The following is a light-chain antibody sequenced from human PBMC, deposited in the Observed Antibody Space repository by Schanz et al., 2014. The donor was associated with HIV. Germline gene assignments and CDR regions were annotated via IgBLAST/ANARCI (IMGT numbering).Light chain of an antibody. V-gene: IGLV2-14*03. CDR1: SSDVGGYNY. J-gene: IGLJ2*01. CDR3: SSYAGSNNLV. Sequence: QSALTQPASVSGSPGQSIAISCTGTSSDVGGYNYVSWYQQHPGKAPKLMVYDVNYRPSGVSNRFSGSKSGNTASLTISGLQAEDEADYYCSSYAGSNNLVFGGGTKLTVL. CDR2: DVN.